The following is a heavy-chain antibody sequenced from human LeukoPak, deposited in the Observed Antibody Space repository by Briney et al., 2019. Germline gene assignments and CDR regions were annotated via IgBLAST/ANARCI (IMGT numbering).Heavy chain of an antibody. J-gene: IGHJ4*02. CDR3: ARARGYCSSTSCPLPMRD. CDR2: MNPNSGNT. Sequence: ASVKVSCKASGYTFTSYDINWVRQATGQGLEWMGWMNPNSGNTGYAQKFQGRVTITADESTSTAYMELSSLRSEDTAVYYCARARGYCSSTSCPLPMRDWGQGTLVTVSS. CDR1: GYTFTSYD. V-gene: IGHV1-8*01. D-gene: IGHD2-2*01.